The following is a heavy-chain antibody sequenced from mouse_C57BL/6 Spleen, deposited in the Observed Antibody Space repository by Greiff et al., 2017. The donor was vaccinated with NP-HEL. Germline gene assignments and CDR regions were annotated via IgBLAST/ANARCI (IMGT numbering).Heavy chain of an antibody. D-gene: IGHD1-1*01. Sequence: DVMLVESGGGLVKPGGSLKLSCAASGFTFSSYAMSWVRQTPEKRLEWVATISDGGSYTYYPDNVKGRFTISRDNAKNNLDLQMSHLKSEDTAMYYCARDTITTVVATSYYFDYWGQGTTLTVSS. V-gene: IGHV5-4*01. J-gene: IGHJ2*01. CDR3: ARDTITTVVATSYYFDY. CDR2: ISDGGSYT. CDR1: GFTFSSYA.